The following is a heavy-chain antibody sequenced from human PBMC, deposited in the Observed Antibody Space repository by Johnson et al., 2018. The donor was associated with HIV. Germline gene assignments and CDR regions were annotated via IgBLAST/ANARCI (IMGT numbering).Heavy chain of an antibody. D-gene: IGHD6-6*01. V-gene: IGHV3-66*02. J-gene: IGHJ3*02. CDR2: SWNSGSI. CDR1: RFTVSSNY. CDR3: ARVGDSSSSLGAFDI. Sequence: VQLVESGGAVVQHRKTLRHSCAASRFTVSSNYKKWVRQAPGKGLEWVSGISWNSGSIGYADSVKGRVTISRDNSKNTLYLQMNSLRAEDTAVYYCARVGDSSSSLGAFDIWGQGTMVTVSS.